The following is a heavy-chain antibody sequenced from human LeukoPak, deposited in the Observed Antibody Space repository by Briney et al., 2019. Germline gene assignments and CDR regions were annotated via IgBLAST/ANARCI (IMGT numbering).Heavy chain of an antibody. D-gene: IGHD3-10*01. CDR1: GYTFTGYY. CDR3: ARDRRSHYYGSGTYYPDAFDI. J-gene: IGHJ3*02. CDR2: INPDSGGT. V-gene: IGHV1-2*04. Sequence: ASVKVSCKASGYTFTGYYMHWVRQAPGQGLEWMGWINPDSGGTNYAQKFQGWVTMTRDTSINTAYMELSRLRSDDTAVYYCARDRRSHYYGSGTYYPDAFDIWGQGTMVTVSS.